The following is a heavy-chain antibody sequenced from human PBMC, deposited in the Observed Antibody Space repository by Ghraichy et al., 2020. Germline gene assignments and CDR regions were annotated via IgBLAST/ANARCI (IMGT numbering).Heavy chain of an antibody. Sequence: SVKVSCKASGGTFSSYAISWVRQAPGQGLEWMGGIIPIFGTANYAQKFQGRVTITADESTSTAYMELSSLRSEDTAVYYCAREAVGVEYFQHWGQGTLVTVSS. V-gene: IGHV1-69*13. CDR3: AREAVGVEYFQH. CDR2: IIPIFGTA. J-gene: IGHJ1*01. D-gene: IGHD3-16*01. CDR1: GGTFSSYA.